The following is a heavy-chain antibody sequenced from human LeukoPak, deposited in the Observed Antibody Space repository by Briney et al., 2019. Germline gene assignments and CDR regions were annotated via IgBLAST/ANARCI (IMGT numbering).Heavy chain of an antibody. D-gene: IGHD3-10*01. V-gene: IGHV3-64*04. CDR1: GFTFSYYI. Sequence: PGGSLRLSCSASGFTFSYYIMHWVRQAPGKGLETVSAITGNGDIPYYGDSVKGRFTISRDNSKNTLFLQMNSLRAGDTAVYYCARGTVTMVDYWGQGTLVTVSS. J-gene: IGHJ4*02. CDR3: ARGTVTMVDY. CDR2: ITGNGDIP.